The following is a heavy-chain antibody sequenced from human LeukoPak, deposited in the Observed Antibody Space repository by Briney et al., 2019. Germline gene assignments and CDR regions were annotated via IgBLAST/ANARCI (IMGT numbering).Heavy chain of an antibody. D-gene: IGHD3-22*01. CDR3: ARDPPSYYYDSSGYYYSAGYYGMDV. J-gene: IGHJ6*02. V-gene: IGHV3-48*03. CDR1: GFTFSSYE. CDR2: ISSSGSTI. Sequence: GGSLRLACAASGFTFSSYEMNWVRQAPGKGLECVSYISSSGSTIYYADSVKGRFTISRDNAKNSLYLQMNSLRAEDTAVYYCARDPPSYYYDSSGYYYSAGYYGMDVWGQGTTVTVSS.